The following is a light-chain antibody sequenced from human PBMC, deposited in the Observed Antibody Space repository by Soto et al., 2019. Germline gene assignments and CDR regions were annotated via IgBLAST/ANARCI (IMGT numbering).Light chain of an antibody. CDR1: SSDVGGYNY. CDR3: SSYTSSSTLEV. V-gene: IGLV2-14*01. Sequence: QSALNQAASVSGSPGPSITISCTGTSSDVGGYNYVSWYQQHPGKAPKLMIYDVSNRPSGVSNRFSGSKSGNTASLTISGLQAEDEADYYCSSYTSSSTLEVFGTGTKVTVL. J-gene: IGLJ1*01. CDR2: DVS.